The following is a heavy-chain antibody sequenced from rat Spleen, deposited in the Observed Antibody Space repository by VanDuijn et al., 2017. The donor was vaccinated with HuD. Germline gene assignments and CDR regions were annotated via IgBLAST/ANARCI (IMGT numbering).Heavy chain of an antibody. J-gene: IGHJ2*01. D-gene: IGHD1-6*01. Sequence: EVQLVESGGGLVQPGRSLNLSCAASGFTFNKYGMASVRQAPTKGLEWVATISYGDRSGHSSTYYRDSVKGRFTISRDNAKSTLSLQMDSLRSEDTATYYCARRHYGYTDYFDYWGQGVMVTVSS. CDR1: GFTFNKYG. CDR3: ARRHYGYTDYFDY. V-gene: IGHV5-29*01. CDR2: ISYGDRSGHSST.